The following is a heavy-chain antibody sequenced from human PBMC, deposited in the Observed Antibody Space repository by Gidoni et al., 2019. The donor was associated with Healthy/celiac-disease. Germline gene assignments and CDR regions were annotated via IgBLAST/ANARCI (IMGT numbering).Heavy chain of an antibody. CDR1: GGSISSGGYS. CDR3: ASGTGWSYYYGMDV. CDR2: IYHSGST. Sequence: QLQLQESGSGLVKPSQTLSLTCAVSGGSISSGGYSWRWIRQPPGKGLEWIGYIYHSGSTYYNPSLKRRVTISVDRSKNQFSLKLSSVTAADTAVYYCASGTGWSYYYGMDVWGQGTTVTVSS. J-gene: IGHJ6*02. D-gene: IGHD3-9*01. V-gene: IGHV4-30-2*01.